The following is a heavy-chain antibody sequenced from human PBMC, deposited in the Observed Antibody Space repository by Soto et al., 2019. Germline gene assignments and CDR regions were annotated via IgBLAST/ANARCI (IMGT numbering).Heavy chain of an antibody. CDR3: ATPIGYSSSPYYFDY. Sequence: LPETLSLTCTVSGGSISSSSYYWGWIRQPPGKGLEWIGSIYYSGSTYYNPSLKSRVTISVDTSKNQFSLKLSSVTAADTAVYYCATPIGYSSSPYYFDYWGQGTLVTVSS. CDR1: GGSISSSSYY. J-gene: IGHJ4*02. D-gene: IGHD6-13*01. CDR2: IYYSGST. V-gene: IGHV4-39*01.